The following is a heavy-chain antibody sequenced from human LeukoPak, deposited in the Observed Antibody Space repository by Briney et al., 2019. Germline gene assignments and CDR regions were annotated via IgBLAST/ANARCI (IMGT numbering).Heavy chain of an antibody. CDR2: ISSSSSTI. J-gene: IGHJ4*02. CDR3: ATQKIVVVMDFDY. V-gene: IGHV3-48*01. D-gene: IGHD3-22*01. Sequence: PGGSLRLSCAGSGFTFSSYSMNWVRQAPGKGLEWVSYISSSSSTIYYADSVKGRFTISRDNAKNSLYLQMNSLRAEDTAVYYCATQKIVVVMDFDYWGQGTLVTVSS. CDR1: GFTFSSYS.